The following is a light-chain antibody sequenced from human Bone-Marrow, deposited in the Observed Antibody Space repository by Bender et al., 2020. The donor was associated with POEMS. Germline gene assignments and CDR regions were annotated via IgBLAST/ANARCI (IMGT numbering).Light chain of an antibody. J-gene: IGLJ1*01. V-gene: IGLV2-23*01. CDR3: CSYAGSQTFI. CDR1: TSDIGTYNL. Sequence: QSALTQPASVSGSPGQSITISCTGTTSDIGTYNLVSWYQQHPGKAPKFMIYEGSKRPSGVSSRFSGSKSANTASLTISGLQTEDEADYYCCSYAGSQTFIFGGGTKVTVL. CDR2: EGS.